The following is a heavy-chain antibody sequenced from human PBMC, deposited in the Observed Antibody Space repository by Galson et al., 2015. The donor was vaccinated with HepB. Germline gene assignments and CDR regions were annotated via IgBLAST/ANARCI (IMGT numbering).Heavy chain of an antibody. Sequence: SLRLSCAASGFTFGSYAMTWVRQAPGKGLEWVSGISRSGDKTYYADSVKGRFTISRDNSENTVYLHMNSLRAGDTAVYYCAKAGVLAWELQGDYWGQGVLVTVSS. J-gene: IGHJ4*02. CDR2: ISRSGDKT. CDR1: GFTFGSYA. CDR3: AKAGVLAWELQGDY. D-gene: IGHD1-26*01. V-gene: IGHV3-23*01.